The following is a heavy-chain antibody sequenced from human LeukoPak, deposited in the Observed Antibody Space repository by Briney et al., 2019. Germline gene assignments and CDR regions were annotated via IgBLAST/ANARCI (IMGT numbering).Heavy chain of an antibody. D-gene: IGHD6-25*01. J-gene: IGHJ4*02. CDR2: INGDGSST. CDR3: AAVVRSGSPFDY. V-gene: IGHV3-74*01. Sequence: GGSLRLSCAASGFTFSSYWVHWVRQAPGKGLVWVSRINGDGSSTSYADSVKGRFTISRDNAKNTLYLQMTSLIVEDTAVYYCAAVVRSGSPFDYWGQGTLVTVSS. CDR1: GFTFSSYW.